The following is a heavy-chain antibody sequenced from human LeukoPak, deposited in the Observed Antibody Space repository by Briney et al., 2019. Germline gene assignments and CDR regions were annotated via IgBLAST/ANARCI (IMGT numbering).Heavy chain of an antibody. CDR2: IWYDGSNK. V-gene: IGHV3-33*08. CDR1: GFTFSSYW. J-gene: IGHJ3*02. D-gene: IGHD3-22*01. CDR3: ARDRSGYYFGAFDI. Sequence: GGSLRLSCAASGFTFSSYWMSWVRQAPGKGLEWVAVIWYDGSNKYYADSVKGRFTISRDNSKNTLYLQMNSLRAEDTAVYYCARDRSGYYFGAFDIWGQGTMVTVSS.